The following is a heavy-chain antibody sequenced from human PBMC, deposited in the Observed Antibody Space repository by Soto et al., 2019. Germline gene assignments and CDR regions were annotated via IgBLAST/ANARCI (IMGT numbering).Heavy chain of an antibody. CDR2: IYHSGST. D-gene: IGHD3-22*01. CDR1: SGSISSGGYS. Sequence: SETLSLTCAVSSGSISSGGYSWSWIRQPPGKGLEWIGYIYHSGSTYYNPSLKSRVTISVDRSKNQFSLKLSSVTAADTAVYYCARGTTYYYDSSGYSRLFDYWGQGTLVTVSS. V-gene: IGHV4-30-2*01. J-gene: IGHJ4*02. CDR3: ARGTTYYYDSSGYSRLFDY.